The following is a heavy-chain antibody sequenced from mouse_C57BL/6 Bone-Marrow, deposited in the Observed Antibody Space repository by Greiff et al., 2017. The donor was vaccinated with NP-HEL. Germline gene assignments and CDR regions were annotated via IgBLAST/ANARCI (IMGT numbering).Heavy chain of an antibody. D-gene: IGHD2-4*01. CDR2: ISDGGSYT. V-gene: IGHV5-4*01. J-gene: IGHJ2*01. CDR3: ARVTMIPYFDY. CDR1: GFTFSSYA. Sequence: EVQLQESGGGLVKPGGSLKLSCAASGFTFSSYAMSWVRQTPEKRLEWVATISDGGSYTYYPDNVKGRFTISRDNAKNNLYLQMSHLKSEDTAMYYCARVTMIPYFDYWGQGTTLTVSS.